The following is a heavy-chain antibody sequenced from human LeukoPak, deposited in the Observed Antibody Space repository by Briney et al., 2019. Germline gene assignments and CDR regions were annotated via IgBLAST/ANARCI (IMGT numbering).Heavy chain of an antibody. Sequence: GGSLRLSCAASGFTFNNYNMNWVRQAPGKGLEWVSVIYSGGSTYYADSVKRRFTISRDNSKNTLYLQMNSLRAEDTAVYYCARVLLWFGELSYAFDIWGQGTMVTVSS. V-gene: IGHV3-66*01. CDR1: GFTFNNYN. D-gene: IGHD3-10*01. CDR3: ARVLLWFGELSYAFDI. CDR2: IYSGGST. J-gene: IGHJ3*02.